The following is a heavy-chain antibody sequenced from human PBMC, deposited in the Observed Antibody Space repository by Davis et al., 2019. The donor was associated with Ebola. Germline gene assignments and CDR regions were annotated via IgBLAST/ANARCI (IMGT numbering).Heavy chain of an antibody. J-gene: IGHJ3*02. Sequence: GESLKISCAASGFTVSSNYMSWVRQAPGKGLEWVSVIYSGGSTYYADSVKGRFTISRDNSKNTLYLQMNSLRAEDTAVYYCATVAAFHHAFDIWGQGTMVTVSS. V-gene: IGHV3-53*01. CDR1: GFTVSSNY. CDR3: ATVAAFHHAFDI. D-gene: IGHD2-15*01. CDR2: IYSGGST.